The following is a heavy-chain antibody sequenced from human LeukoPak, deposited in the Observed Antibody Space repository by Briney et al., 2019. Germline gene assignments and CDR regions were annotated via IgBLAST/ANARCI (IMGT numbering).Heavy chain of an antibody. CDR2: IIPIFGTA. J-gene: IGHJ4*02. CDR3: ATNEQQPEGY. Sequence: ASVKVSCKASGYTFTSYDINWVRQATGQGLEWMGGIIPIFGTANYAQKFQGRVTITTDESTSTAYMELSSLRSEDTAVYYCATNEQQPEGYWGQGTLVTVSS. V-gene: IGHV1-69*05. D-gene: IGHD6-13*01. CDR1: GYTFTSYD.